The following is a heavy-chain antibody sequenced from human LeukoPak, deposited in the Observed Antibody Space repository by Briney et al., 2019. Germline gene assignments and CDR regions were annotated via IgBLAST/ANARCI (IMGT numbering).Heavy chain of an antibody. CDR3: ASNYYDSSGYYVDAFDI. CDR2: IWYDGSNK. V-gene: IGHV3-33*01. D-gene: IGHD3-22*01. Sequence: GRSLRLSCAASGFTFSSYGMHWVRQAPGKGLEWVAVIWYDGSNKYYADSVKGRFTISRDNSKNTLYLQMNSLRAEDTAVYYCASNYYDSSGYYVDAFDIWGQGTMVTVSS. CDR1: GFTFSSYG. J-gene: IGHJ3*02.